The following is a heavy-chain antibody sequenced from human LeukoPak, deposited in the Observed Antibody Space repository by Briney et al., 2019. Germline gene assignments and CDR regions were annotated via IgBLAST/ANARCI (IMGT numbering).Heavy chain of an antibody. D-gene: IGHD3-3*01. CDR2: LSSTGGTR. J-gene: IGHJ4*02. Sequence: GGSLRLSCVASGFSFSTYDMNWVRQAPGKALEGVSYLSSTGGTRYYANSVKGRFTISRDDAKNSLYLQISSLRAEDTAVYYCARAARPKLRFLDFDYWGQGTLLTVSS. CDR1: GFSFSTYD. CDR3: ARAARPKLRFLDFDY. V-gene: IGHV3-48*01.